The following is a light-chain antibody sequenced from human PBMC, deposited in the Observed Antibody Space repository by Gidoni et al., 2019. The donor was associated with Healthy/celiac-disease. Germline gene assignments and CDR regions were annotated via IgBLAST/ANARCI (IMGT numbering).Light chain of an antibody. CDR2: AAS. CDR1: QSISSY. Sequence: GDRVTITCRASQSISSYLNWYQQKPGKAPKLLIYAASSLQSGVPSRFSGSGSGTDFTLTISSLQPEHFATYYCQQSYSTPRTFGQGTKVEIK. CDR3: QQSYSTPRT. V-gene: IGKV1-39*01. J-gene: IGKJ1*01.